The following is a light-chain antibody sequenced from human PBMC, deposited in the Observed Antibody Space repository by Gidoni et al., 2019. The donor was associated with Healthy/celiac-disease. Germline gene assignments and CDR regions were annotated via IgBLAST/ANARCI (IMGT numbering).Light chain of an antibody. J-gene: IGKJ2*01. CDR1: QSISSY. CDR3: QQSYSTPWYT. CDR2: AAS. Sequence: DIQMTQSPSSLSASVGDRVTITCRTSQSISSYLNWYHQKPGKAPKLLIYAASSLRSGVPSRFSGSGSGTDFTLTISSLQPEDFATYYCQQSYSTPWYTFGQGTKLEIK. V-gene: IGKV1-39*01.